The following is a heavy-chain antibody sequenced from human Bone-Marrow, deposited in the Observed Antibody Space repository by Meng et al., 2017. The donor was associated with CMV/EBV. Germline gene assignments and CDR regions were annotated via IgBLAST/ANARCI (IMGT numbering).Heavy chain of an antibody. J-gene: IGHJ6*02. Sequence: GESLKISCAASGFTFSSYAMHWVRQAPGKGLEWVAVISYDGSNKYYADSVKGRFTISRDNSKNTLYLQMNSLRAEDTAVYYCARVVYDFWSGYYGNYGMDVWGQGTTVTVSS. CDR2: ISYDGSNK. CDR1: GFTFSSYA. D-gene: IGHD3-3*01. V-gene: IGHV3-30*04. CDR3: ARVVYDFWSGYYGNYGMDV.